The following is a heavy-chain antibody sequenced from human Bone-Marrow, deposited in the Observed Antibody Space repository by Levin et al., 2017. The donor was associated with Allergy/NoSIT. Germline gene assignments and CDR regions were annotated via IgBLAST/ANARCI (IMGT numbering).Heavy chain of an antibody. CDR1: GYTFTGYY. J-gene: IGHJ4*02. CDR2: INPNSGGT. D-gene: IGHD3-10*01. CDR3: ARVSNLLWFGEFDY. Sequence: GESLKISCKASGYTFTGYYMHWVRQAPGQGLEWMGWINPNSGGTNYAQKFQGRVTMTRDTSISTAYMELSRLRSDDTAVYYCARVSNLLWFGEFDYWGQGTLVTVSS. V-gene: IGHV1-2*02.